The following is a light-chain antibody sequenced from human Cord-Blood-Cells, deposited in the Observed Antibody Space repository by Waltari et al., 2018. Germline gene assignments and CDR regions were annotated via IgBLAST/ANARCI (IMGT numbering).Light chain of an antibody. CDR1: SLRSYY. J-gene: IGLJ2*01. CDR3: NSRDNSGNHVV. V-gene: IGLV3-19*01. Sequence: SSELTQDPAVSVALGQTVRITCQGDSLRSYYASWYQQKPGQAPVLVIYGKNNRPSGIPDRFSGSSSGNTASLTNTGAQAEDEADYYCNSRDNSGNHVVFGGGTKLTVL. CDR2: GKN.